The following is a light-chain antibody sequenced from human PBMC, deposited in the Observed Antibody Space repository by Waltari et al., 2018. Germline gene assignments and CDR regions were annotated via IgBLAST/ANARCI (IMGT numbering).Light chain of an antibody. CDR3: SSYAGSNNVV. CDR1: SSDVGGYNY. J-gene: IGLJ2*01. Sequence: QSALTQPPSASGSHGQSVTIPCTGTSSDVGGYNYVSWYQQHPGKAPKLMIYEVSKRPSGVPDRFSGSKSGNTASLTVSGLQAEDEADYYCSSYAGSNNVVFGGGTKLTVL. V-gene: IGLV2-8*01. CDR2: EVS.